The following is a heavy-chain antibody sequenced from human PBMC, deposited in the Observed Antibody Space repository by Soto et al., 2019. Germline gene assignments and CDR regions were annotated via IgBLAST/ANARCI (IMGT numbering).Heavy chain of an antibody. Sequence: GESLKISCKGSGYSFTSYWISWVRQMPGKGLEWMGRIDPSDSYTNYSPSFQGHVTISADRSISTAYLQWSSLKASDTAMYYCARQHRDCSSTSCYIRYYYYGMDVWGQGTTVTVSS. D-gene: IGHD2-2*02. V-gene: IGHV5-10-1*01. J-gene: IGHJ6*02. CDR2: IDPSDSYT. CDR3: ARQHRDCSSTSCYIRYYYYGMDV. CDR1: GYSFTSYW.